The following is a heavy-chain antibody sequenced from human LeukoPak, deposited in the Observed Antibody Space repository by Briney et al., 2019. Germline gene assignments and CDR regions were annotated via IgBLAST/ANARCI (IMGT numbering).Heavy chain of an antibody. V-gene: IGHV3-7*01. CDR1: GFTFRNYY. D-gene: IGHD1-1*01. J-gene: IGHJ3*02. CDR2: IKQDGSEK. Sequence: GRSLRLSCAASGFTFRNYYMHWVRQAPGKGLEWVANIKQDGSEKYYVDSVKGRFTISRDNAKNSLYLQMNSLRAEDTAVYYCARTPLLDNAFDIWGQGTMVTVSS. CDR3: ARTPLLDNAFDI.